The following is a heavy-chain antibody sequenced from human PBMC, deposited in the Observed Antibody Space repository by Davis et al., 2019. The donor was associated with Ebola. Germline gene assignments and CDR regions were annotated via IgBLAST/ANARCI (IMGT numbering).Heavy chain of an antibody. Sequence: ASSVNVSCKASVGTFSSYTISWVRQAPGQGLEWMGRIIPILGIANYAQKFQGRVTITAAKSTSTAYMELSSLRSEDTAVYYCARGKWFDPWGQGTLVSVTS. CDR3: ARGKWFDP. V-gene: IGHV1-69*02. CDR2: IIPILGIA. J-gene: IGHJ5*02. CDR1: VGTFSSYT.